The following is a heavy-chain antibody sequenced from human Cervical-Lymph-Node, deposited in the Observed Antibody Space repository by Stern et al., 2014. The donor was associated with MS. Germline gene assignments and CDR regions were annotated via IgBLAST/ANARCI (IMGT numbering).Heavy chain of an antibody. CDR2: IHTVGTT. CDR3: ARGIAGRRFED. CDR1: GFPVGASY. D-gene: IGHD6-6*01. Sequence: EVQLVESGGGLVQPGGSLRLSCEASGFPVGASYMNWVRQAPGKGLEWVARIHTVGTTHYADSVKGRFTISRANAKNALYLQMDRLTVEDTAVYYCARGIAGRRFEDWGRGTLVAVSP. V-gene: IGHV3-66*01. J-gene: IGHJ4*02.